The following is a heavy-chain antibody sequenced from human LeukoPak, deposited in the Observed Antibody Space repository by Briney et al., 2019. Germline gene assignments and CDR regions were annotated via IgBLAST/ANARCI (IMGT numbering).Heavy chain of an antibody. CDR3: ARDPLAYCGGDCYRLYAFDI. J-gene: IGHJ3*02. V-gene: IGHV1-46*01. D-gene: IGHD2-21*01. CDR2: INPSGGST. CDR1: GYTFTSYY. Sequence: ASVKVSCKASGYTFTSYYMHWVRQAPGQGLEWMGIINPSGGSTSYAQKFQGRVTMTRDTSTSTVYMELSSLRSEDTAVYYCARDPLAYCGGDCYRLYAFDIWGQGTMVTVSS.